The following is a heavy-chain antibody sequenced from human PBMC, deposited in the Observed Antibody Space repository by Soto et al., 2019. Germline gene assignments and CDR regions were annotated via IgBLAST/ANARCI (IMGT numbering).Heavy chain of an antibody. CDR2: ISAYNGNT. Sequence: QGQLVQSGAEVKKPGASVKVSCKASGYTFTNFGISWVRQAPGQGLEWMGWISAYNGNTNYGQKFQGRVTMTTGTSTSTAYMEVRSPRFDDTAVYYSARGGTPIDYWGQGTLVTVSS. CDR1: GYTFTNFG. CDR3: ARGGTPIDY. D-gene: IGHD3-16*01. V-gene: IGHV1-18*01. J-gene: IGHJ4*02.